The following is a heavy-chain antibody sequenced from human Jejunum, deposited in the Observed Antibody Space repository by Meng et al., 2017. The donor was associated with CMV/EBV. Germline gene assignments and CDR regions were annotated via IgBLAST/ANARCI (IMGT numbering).Heavy chain of an antibody. V-gene: IGHV3-23*01. CDR3: AKTPDFGTYGSDYFDS. CDR2: ISGSGDST. D-gene: IGHD3-10*01. Sequence: EVQLLESGGGLVQPGGSLRLSGAAAGFTFSSYAMNWVRQAPGKGLEWFSFISGSGDSTVYIDSVKGRFTISRDNSKNTLYLQMNSLRAEETGVYYCAKTPDFGTYGSDYFDSWGQGTLVTVSS. J-gene: IGHJ4*02. CDR1: GFTFSSYA.